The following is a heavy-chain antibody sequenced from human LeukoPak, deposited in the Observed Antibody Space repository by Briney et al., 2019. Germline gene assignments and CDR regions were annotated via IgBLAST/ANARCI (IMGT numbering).Heavy chain of an antibody. D-gene: IGHD3-22*01. CDR1: GYSISSGYY. Sequence: ASETLSLTCAVSGYSISSGYYWGWIRQPPGKGLEWIGSIYHTGGTYYNPSAQSRVTISLDSPKNQFSLKLTSVTAADTAVYYCASGGTAVVMALTYYFDTWGQGTPVTVSS. CDR2: IYHTGGT. V-gene: IGHV4-38-2*01. CDR3: ASGGTAVVMALTYYFDT. J-gene: IGHJ4*02.